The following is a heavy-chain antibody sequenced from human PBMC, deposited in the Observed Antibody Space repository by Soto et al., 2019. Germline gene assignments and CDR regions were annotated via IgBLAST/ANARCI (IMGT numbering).Heavy chain of an antibody. CDR3: IRVGSVPYYYYGMDV. D-gene: IGHD2-2*01. CDR2: IIPIFGTA. V-gene: IGHV1-69*13. J-gene: IGHJ6*02. Sequence: SVKVSCKSSGGTFSTYAISWVRQAPGRGLEWMGGIIPIFGTANYAQKFQGRVTITADESTTTAYMELISLRSEDTAVYYCIRVGSVPYYYYGMDVWGQGTTVTVSS. CDR1: GGTFSTYA.